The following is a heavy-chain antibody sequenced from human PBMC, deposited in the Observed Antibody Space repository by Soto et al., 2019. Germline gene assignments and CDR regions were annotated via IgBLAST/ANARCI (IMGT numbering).Heavy chain of an antibody. D-gene: IGHD3-9*01. CDR2: INSDGSST. Sequence: GSLRLSCAASGFTFSSYWMHWVRQAPGKGLVWVSRINSDGSSTSYADSVKGRFTISRDNAKNTLYLQMNSLRAEDTAVYYCARNHYDILTLSWFDPWGQGTLVTVSS. J-gene: IGHJ5*02. CDR3: ARNHYDILTLSWFDP. V-gene: IGHV3-74*01. CDR1: GFTFSSYW.